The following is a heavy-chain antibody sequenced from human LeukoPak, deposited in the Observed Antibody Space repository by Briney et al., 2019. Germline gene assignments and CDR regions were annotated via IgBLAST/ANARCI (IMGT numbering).Heavy chain of an antibody. V-gene: IGHV1-69*10. CDR2: IIPVLDIV. Sequence: ASVKVSCKASGGTFSSYAISWVRQAPGQGLEWMGRIIPVLDIVDYAQRLQGRVTITADKSTSTAYMELSSLRSEDTAVYYCARVPRGRSYYDSSGYYYLDYWGQGTLVTVSS. CDR3: ARVPRGRSYYDSSGYYYLDY. D-gene: IGHD3-22*01. J-gene: IGHJ4*02. CDR1: GGTFSSYA.